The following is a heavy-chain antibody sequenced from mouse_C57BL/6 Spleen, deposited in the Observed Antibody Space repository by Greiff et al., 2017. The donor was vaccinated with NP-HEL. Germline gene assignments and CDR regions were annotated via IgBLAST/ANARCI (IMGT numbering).Heavy chain of an antibody. D-gene: IGHD1-1*01. CDR3: ARFITTVVANYFDY. CDR1: GYAFSSSW. J-gene: IGHJ2*01. CDR2: IYPGDGDT. Sequence: VQLQQSGPELVKPGASVKISCKASGYAFSSSWMNWVKQRPGKGLEWIGRIYPGDGDTNYNGKFKGKATLTADKSSSTAYMQLSSLTSEDSAVYFCARFITTVVANYFDYWGQGTTLTVSS. V-gene: IGHV1-82*01.